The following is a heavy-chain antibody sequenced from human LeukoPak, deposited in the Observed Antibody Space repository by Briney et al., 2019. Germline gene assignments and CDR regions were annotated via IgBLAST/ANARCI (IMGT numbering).Heavy chain of an antibody. CDR2: IIVGSGTT. D-gene: IGHD4-23*01. CDR3: AAERYGGISDCCNFEI. V-gene: IGHV1-58*01. J-gene: IGHJ3*02. Sequence: GSSVKVSCKSSGFSFSNSAVQWVRQARGQRREWIGWIIVGSGTTNYAQSLQGRLTITRDMSTNTAYMELSSLRSEDTAVYYCAAERYGGISDCCNFEIWGQGTMVTVSS. CDR1: GFSFSNSA.